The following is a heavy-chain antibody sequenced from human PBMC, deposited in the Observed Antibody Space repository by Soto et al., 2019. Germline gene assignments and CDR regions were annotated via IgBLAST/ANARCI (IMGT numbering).Heavy chain of an antibody. J-gene: IGHJ5*02. D-gene: IGHD6-13*01. CDR3: ARDPGSSWFQRGWFDP. CDR2: IGTSGKTI. CDR1: GFTFSSYE. Sequence: EVQLVESGGGLVQAGGSLRLFCAVSGFTFSSYEMNWVRQAPGKGLEWVSYIGTSGKTIYYADSVRGRFTISRDNAKNSLYLQMNSLRAEDTAGYFCARDPGSSWFQRGWFDPWGQGTLVTVSS. V-gene: IGHV3-48*03.